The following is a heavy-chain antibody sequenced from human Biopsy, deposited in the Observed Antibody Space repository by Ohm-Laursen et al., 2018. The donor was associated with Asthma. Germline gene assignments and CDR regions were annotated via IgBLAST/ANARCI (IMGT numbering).Heavy chain of an antibody. Sequence: GASVKVSCKASGGTFSSYAISWVRQAPGQGLEWMGGLIPVLGAPDHAQMFEGRVTITADESTSTAYMELSSLSSEDTAVYYCARGYSGSDRIVYYYSGLEVWGQGTTVTASS. CDR2: LIPVLGAP. CDR3: ARGYSGSDRIVYYYSGLEV. J-gene: IGHJ6*02. V-gene: IGHV1-69*13. D-gene: IGHD5-12*01. CDR1: GGTFSSYA.